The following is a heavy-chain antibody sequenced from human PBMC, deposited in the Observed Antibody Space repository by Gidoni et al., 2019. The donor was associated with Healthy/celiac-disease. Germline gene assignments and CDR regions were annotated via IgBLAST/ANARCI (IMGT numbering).Heavy chain of an antibody. V-gene: IGHV3-30-3*01. CDR1: GFTFSSYA. J-gene: IGHJ6*03. Sequence: QVQLVESGGGVVQPGRSLRLSCAASGFTFSSYAMHWVRQVPGKGLELVAVISYDGSNKYYADSVKGRFTISRDNSKNTLYLQMNSLRAEDTAVYYCARDRIYCSSTSCYDYYYYYMDVWGKGTTVTVSS. CDR2: ISYDGSNK. CDR3: ARDRIYCSSTSCYDYYYYYMDV. D-gene: IGHD2-2*01.